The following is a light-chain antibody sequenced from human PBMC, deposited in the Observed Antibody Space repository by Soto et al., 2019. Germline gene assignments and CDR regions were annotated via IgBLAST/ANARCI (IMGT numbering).Light chain of an antibody. CDR1: STNIGAGYD. V-gene: IGLV1-40*01. J-gene: IGLJ3*02. CDR3: QSYDSSLSGGV. Sequence: QSVLTQPPSVSGTPGQRVTISCTGSSTNIGAGYDVHWYQQLPGTAPKLVIYANINRPSGVPDRFSGSRSGTSASLAITGLQAEDEGDYYCQSYDSSLSGGVFGGGTQLTVL. CDR2: ANI.